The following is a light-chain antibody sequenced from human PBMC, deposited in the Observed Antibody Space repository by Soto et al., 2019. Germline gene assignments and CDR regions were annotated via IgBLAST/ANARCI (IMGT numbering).Light chain of an antibody. V-gene: IGLV2-23*01. Sequence: QSALTQPASVSGSPGQSITISCAGSSSAVGSYNLVSWYQHHPGKAPKLMIYEAVKRPSGVSNRFSGFKSGNTASLTISGLQAEDEADYFCSSYAGGIVWVFGGGTKLTVL. CDR3: SSYAGGIVWV. CDR2: EAV. J-gene: IGLJ3*02. CDR1: SSAVGSYNL.